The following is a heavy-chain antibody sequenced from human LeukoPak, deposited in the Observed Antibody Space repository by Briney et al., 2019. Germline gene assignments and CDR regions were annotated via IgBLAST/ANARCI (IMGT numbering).Heavy chain of an antibody. Sequence: GGSLRLSCTAFGFTLSDYSMNWARQAPGKGLEWVSYISSSSDTIYYADSVKGRFTISRDNAKNSLYLQLNSLRAEDTAVYYCSRDRGFCSGASCRNWFDPWGQGTLVTVSS. CDR2: ISSSSDTI. CDR3: SRDRGFCSGASCRNWFDP. CDR1: GFTLSDYS. D-gene: IGHD2-15*01. J-gene: IGHJ5*02. V-gene: IGHV3-48*01.